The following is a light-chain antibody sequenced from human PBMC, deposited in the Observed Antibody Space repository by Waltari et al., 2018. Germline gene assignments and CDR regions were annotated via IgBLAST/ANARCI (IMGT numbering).Light chain of an antibody. CDR2: ENN. CDR1: SSNTRHHY. Sequence: QSVLTQPPSVSAAPGQKVTISCSESSSNTRHHYVSWYQQLPRTAPKLLIYENNKRPSGIPDRFSGSKSGTSATLGITGLQTGDEADYYCGTWDSSLSAGVFGGGTKLTVL. CDR3: GTWDSSLSAGV. J-gene: IGLJ3*02. V-gene: IGLV1-51*02.